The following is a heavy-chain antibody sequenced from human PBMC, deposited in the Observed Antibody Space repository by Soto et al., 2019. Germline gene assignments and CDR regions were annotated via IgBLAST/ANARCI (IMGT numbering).Heavy chain of an antibody. CDR1: GDSVSSARYF. CDR3: ARSVSAYSQYYFDY. J-gene: IGHJ4*02. V-gene: IGHV4-61*01. CDR2: VSYTGNN. Sequence: QVQLQESGPGLVKPSETLSLTCAVSGDSVSSARYFWSWIRQPPGKGLEWIGYVSYTGNNNQKPSLRSRVTMSVDPSQNRFALRLTSVTAADTAVYYCARSVSAYSQYYFDYWGPGTLVTVSS. D-gene: IGHD3-16*01.